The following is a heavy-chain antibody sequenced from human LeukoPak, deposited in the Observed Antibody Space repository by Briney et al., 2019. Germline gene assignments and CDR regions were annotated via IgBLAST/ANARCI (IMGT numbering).Heavy chain of an antibody. J-gene: IGHJ4*02. CDR3: ARGDGYGYYFDY. CDR2: IIPIFGIA. D-gene: IGHD5-24*01. V-gene: IGHV1-69*04. Sequence: SVKVSCKASGGTFSSYAISWVRQAPGQGLEWMGRIIPIFGIANYAQKSQGRVTITADKSTSTAYMELSSLRSEDTAVYYCARGDGYGYYFDYWGQGTLVTVSS. CDR1: GGTFSSYA.